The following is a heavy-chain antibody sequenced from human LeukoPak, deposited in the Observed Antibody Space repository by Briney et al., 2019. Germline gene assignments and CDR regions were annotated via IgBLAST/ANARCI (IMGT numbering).Heavy chain of an antibody. J-gene: IGHJ4*02. CDR1: GFTVSSNY. CDR2: INTGGDT. CDR3: ARLSANSNGWYHFDN. Sequence: GGSLRLSCAASGFTVSSNYMGWVRQGPGKGPEWVSYINTGGDTNHADSVKGRFTISRDNSKNTLYLQMNSLRVEDTAVYFCARLSANSNGWYHFDNWGQGTLVTVSS. V-gene: IGHV3-53*01. D-gene: IGHD6-19*01.